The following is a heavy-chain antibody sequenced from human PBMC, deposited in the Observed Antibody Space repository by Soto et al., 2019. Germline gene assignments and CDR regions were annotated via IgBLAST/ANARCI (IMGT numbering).Heavy chain of an antibody. CDR2: IYWDDDK. Sequence: QITLKESGPTLVKPTQTLTLTCTFSGFSLSTSGVGVGWIRQPPGKALEWLALIYWDDDKRYSPSLKSRLTITKDTSKNQVVLTMTNMDAVDTATYYCAHSFDYYDSSGPPQFDYWGQGTLVTVSS. CDR3: AHSFDYYDSSGPPQFDY. V-gene: IGHV2-5*02. D-gene: IGHD3-22*01. J-gene: IGHJ4*02. CDR1: GFSLSTSGVG.